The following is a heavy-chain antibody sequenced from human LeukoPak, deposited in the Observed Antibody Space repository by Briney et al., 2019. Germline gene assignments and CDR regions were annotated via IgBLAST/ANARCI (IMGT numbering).Heavy chain of an antibody. CDR1: GGSISNKY. V-gene: IGHV4-59*01. D-gene: IGHD2-2*01. CDR2: IYYSGST. J-gene: IGHJ3*02. CDR3: VKSNSRYQPWTLDI. Sequence: SETLSLTCTVSGGSISNKYWSWIRQPPGKGLEWIGYIYYSGSTNYNPSLKSRVTISVDTSNNQFSLKVNSVTAADTAMYHCVKSNSRYQPWTLDIWGRGTMVTVSS.